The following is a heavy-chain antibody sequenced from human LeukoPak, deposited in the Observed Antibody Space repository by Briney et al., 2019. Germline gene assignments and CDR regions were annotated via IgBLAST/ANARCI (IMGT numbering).Heavy chain of an antibody. CDR3: ARELNYDSSGYYFDY. CDR2: INPNSGGT. D-gene: IGHD3-22*01. J-gene: IGHJ4*02. V-gene: IGHV1-2*02. Sequence: ASVKVSCKASGYTFTDYHVHWVRQAPGQGLEWMGWINPNSGGTNYAQKFQGRVTMTRDTSISTAYMELSRLRSDDTAVYYCARELNYDSSGYYFDYWGQGTLVTVSS. CDR1: GYTFTDYH.